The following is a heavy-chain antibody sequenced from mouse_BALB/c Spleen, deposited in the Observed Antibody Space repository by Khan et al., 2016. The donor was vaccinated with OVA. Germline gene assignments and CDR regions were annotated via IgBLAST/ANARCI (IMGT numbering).Heavy chain of an antibody. V-gene: IGHV1S41*01. J-gene: IGHJ4*01. CDR2: IAPGSGST. D-gene: IGHD1-1*01. CDR3: ATENYYGRTCYAMDY. CDR1: GYTFTSYW. Sequence: DLVKPGASVKLSCKASGYTFTSYWINWIKQRPGQGLEWIGRIAPGSGSTYYTEMFKGKVTLTVDTSSNTAYIQISSLTSEDSAVYFCATENYYGRTCYAMDYWGQGTSVTVSS.